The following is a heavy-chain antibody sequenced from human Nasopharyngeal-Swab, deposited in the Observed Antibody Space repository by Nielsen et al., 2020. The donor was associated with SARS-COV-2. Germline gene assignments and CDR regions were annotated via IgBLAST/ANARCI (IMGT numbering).Heavy chain of an antibody. D-gene: IGHD5-24*01. J-gene: IGHJ4*02. V-gene: IGHV3-30*18. CDR3: AKGGLDV. CDR2: ISYDGSNK. Sequence: ARQMPGKGLEWVAVISYDGSNKYYADSVKGRFTISRDNSKNTLYLQMNSLRAEDTAVYYCAKGGLDVWGQGTLVTVSS.